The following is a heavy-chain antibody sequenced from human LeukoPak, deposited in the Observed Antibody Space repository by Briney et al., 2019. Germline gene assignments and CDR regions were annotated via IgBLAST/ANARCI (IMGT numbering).Heavy chain of an antibody. J-gene: IGHJ4*02. V-gene: IGHV3-30*02. CDR3: AKESFLDGYRGDY. D-gene: IGHD5-24*01. CDR1: RFIFSSYG. Sequence: GGSLRLSCAGSRFIFSSYGMHWVRQAPGKGLEWVAFIRYDGGNKYYADSVKGRFTISRDNSKNTLYLQMNSLRAEDTAVYYCAKESFLDGYRGDYWGQGTLVTVSS. CDR2: IRYDGGNK.